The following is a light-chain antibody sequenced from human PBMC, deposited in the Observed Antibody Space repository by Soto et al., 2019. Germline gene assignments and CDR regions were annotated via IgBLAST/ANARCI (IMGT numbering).Light chain of an antibody. V-gene: IGKV1-39*01. Sequence: DIQMTQSPSSVSASIGDTVTISCRASQDISVYLNRYQQKPGEVPKLLIYSASSLHSGVPSRFTGSGSETDFTLTIRSLQPEDFATYYCQHGYVAPYNFGQGTKVDIK. J-gene: IGKJ2*01. CDR1: QDISVY. CDR3: QHGYVAPYN. CDR2: SAS.